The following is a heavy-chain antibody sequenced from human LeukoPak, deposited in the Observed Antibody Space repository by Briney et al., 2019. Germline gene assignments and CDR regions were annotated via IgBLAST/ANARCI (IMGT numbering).Heavy chain of an antibody. D-gene: IGHD3-3*01. J-gene: IGHJ4*02. CDR2: ISGSGGST. Sequence: GGSLRLSCAASGFTFSSYAMSWVRQAPGKGLEWVSAISGSGGSTYYADSVKGRFTISRDNSKNTLYLQMNSLRAEDTAVYYCAKGDYDFWSGYYRREAYYFDYWGQGTLVTVSS. V-gene: IGHV3-23*01. CDR3: AKGDYDFWSGYYRREAYYFDY. CDR1: GFTFSSYA.